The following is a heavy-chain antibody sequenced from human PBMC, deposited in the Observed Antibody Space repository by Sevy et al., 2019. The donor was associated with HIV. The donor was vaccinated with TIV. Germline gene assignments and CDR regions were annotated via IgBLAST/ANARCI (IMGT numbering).Heavy chain of an antibody. J-gene: IGHJ5*02. D-gene: IGHD3-10*01. CDR2: IYTSGST. Sequence: SETLSLTCTVSGGSISSYYWSWIRQPAGKGLERIGRIYTSGSTNYNPSLKSRVTMTVDTSKNQFSLKLSSVTAADTAVYYCASVRGSGSYWYNWFDPWGQGTLVTVSS. V-gene: IGHV4-4*07. CDR1: GGSISSYY. CDR3: ASVRGSGSYWYNWFDP.